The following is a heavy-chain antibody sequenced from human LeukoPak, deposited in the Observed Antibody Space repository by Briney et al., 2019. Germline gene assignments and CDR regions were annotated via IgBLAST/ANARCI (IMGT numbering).Heavy chain of an antibody. J-gene: IGHJ3*02. D-gene: IGHD3-16*01. CDR3: AIVGEYPDAFDI. CDR2: ISSSSSYI. CDR1: GFTFSSGS. V-gene: IGHV3-21*01. Sequence: GGSLRLSCAASGFTFSSGSMNWVRQAPGKGLEWVSSISSSSSYIYYADSVKGRFTISRDNAKNSLYLQMNSLRAEDTAVYYCAIVGEYPDAFDIWGQGTMVTVSS.